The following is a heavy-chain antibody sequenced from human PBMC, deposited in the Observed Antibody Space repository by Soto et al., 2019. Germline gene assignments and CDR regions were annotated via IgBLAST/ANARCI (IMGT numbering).Heavy chain of an antibody. CDR1: GFTFGDYG. CDR3: ARDALPYYDILTGYYRDYYMDV. Sequence: GGSLRLSCAASGFTFGDYGMSWVRQAPGKGLEWVSGINWNGGSTVYADSVKGRFTISRDNAKNSLYLQMNSLRAEDTALYYCARDALPYYDILTGYYRDYYMDVWGKGTTVTVSS. D-gene: IGHD3-9*01. CDR2: INWNGGST. J-gene: IGHJ6*03. V-gene: IGHV3-20*04.